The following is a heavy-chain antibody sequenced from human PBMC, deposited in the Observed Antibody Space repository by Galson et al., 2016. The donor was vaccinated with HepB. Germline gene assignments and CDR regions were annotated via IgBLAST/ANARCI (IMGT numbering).Heavy chain of an antibody. D-gene: IGHD5-18*01. CDR1: GYTFTSYG. J-gene: IGHJ1*01. CDR2: ISVYNDNT. CDR3: SAHPAAVVP. Sequence: QSGAEVKKPGASVKVSCKASGYTFTSYGINWVRQAPGQGLEWMGWISVYNDNTNYAQKFQGRVTMTTDTSTNTAYMELRSLGSDDTAVYYCSAHPAAVVPWGQGTLVTVSS. V-gene: IGHV1-18*04.